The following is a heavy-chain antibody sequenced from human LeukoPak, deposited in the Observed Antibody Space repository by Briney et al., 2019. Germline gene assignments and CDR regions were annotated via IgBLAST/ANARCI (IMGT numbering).Heavy chain of an antibody. J-gene: IGHJ4*02. D-gene: IGHD3-10*01. CDR2: IDPSDSYT. Sequence: GESLKISCKGSGSRFTTYWITWVRQMPGRGLGWMGTIDPSDSYTNYSPSFQGHVSISVDKSISTAYLQWSSLKASDTAMYYCARHLYGSVTYNVDYWGQGTLVTVSS. CDR1: GSRFTTYW. V-gene: IGHV5-10-1*01. CDR3: ARHLYGSVTYNVDY.